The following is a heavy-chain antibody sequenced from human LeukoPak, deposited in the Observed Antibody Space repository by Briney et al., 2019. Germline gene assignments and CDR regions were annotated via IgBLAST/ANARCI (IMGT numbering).Heavy chain of an antibody. V-gene: IGHV4-39*01. CDR1: GGSISSSSYY. D-gene: IGHD6-19*01. CDR2: IYYSGST. Sequence: SETLSLTCTVSGGSISSSSYYWGWIRQPPGKGLEWIGSIYYSGSTYYNPSLKSRVTISVDTSKNQFSLKLSSVTAADTAVYYCPRIAVATGVVYAFDIWGQGTMVTVSS. J-gene: IGHJ3*02. CDR3: PRIAVATGVVYAFDI.